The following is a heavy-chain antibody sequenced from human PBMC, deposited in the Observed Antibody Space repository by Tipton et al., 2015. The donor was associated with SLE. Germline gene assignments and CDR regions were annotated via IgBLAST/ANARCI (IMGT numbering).Heavy chain of an antibody. Sequence: TLSLTCAVYGGSFSGYYWSWIRQPPGKGLEWIGEINHSGGTNYNPSLKSRVTISVDTSKNQFSLKLSSVTAADTAVYYCGRVAGIAAAGYFDYWGQGTLVTVSS. CDR1: GGSFSGYY. D-gene: IGHD6-13*01. J-gene: IGHJ4*02. CDR3: GRVAGIAAAGYFDY. CDR2: INHSGGT. V-gene: IGHV4-34*01.